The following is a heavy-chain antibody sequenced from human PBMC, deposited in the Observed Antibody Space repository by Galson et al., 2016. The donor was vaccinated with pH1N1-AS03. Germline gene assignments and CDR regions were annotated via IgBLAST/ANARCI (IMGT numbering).Heavy chain of an antibody. CDR3: ARRDAFLPFDY. CDR1: GFNFSRYS. CDR2: LSSDGGDA. Sequence: SLRLSCAASGFNFSRYSMGWVRQAPGKGLEWVSSLSSDGGDAYYADSVKGRFTISRDNSRDTLYAQMNSLRADDTALYYCARRDAFLPFDYWGQGTVVTVSS. J-gene: IGHJ4*02. V-gene: IGHV3-23*01.